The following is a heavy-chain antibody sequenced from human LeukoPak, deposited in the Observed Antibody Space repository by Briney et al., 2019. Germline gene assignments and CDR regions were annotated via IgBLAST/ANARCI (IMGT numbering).Heavy chain of an antibody. J-gene: IGHJ4*02. CDR3: ARDPSRGLYYFDH. V-gene: IGHV3-7*05. Sequence: GGSLRLSCSASGFIFSNYWMSWVRQAPGKGLEWVANIKQDGREKYYVDSVKGRFTISRDNAKNSLSLQMNSLRAEDTAVYYCARDPSRGLYYFDHWGQGTLVTVSS. CDR1: GFIFSNYW. CDR2: IKQDGREK. D-gene: IGHD3-10*01.